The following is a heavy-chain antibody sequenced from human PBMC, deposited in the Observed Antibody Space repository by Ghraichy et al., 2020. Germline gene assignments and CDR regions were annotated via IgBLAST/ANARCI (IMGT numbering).Heavy chain of an antibody. Sequence: SETLSLTCSVFGDSVGSNASHWGWIRQTPGEGLEWIGSIYYNGNTYYNPSLKSRVTISIDTSKNHFSLNLRSVTAADTVVYYCARDRHSERSGRFDSWGQGTLVTVSS. CDR1: GDSVGSNASH. V-gene: IGHV4-39*07. D-gene: IGHD1-26*01. CDR2: IYYNGNT. CDR3: ARDRHSERSGRFDS. J-gene: IGHJ5*01.